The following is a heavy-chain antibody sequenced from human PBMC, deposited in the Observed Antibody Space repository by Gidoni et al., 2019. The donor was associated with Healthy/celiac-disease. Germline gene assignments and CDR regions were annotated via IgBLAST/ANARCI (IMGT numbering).Heavy chain of an antibody. CDR3: ARGRGYSYGWVDY. CDR2: INHSGST. D-gene: IGHD5-18*01. J-gene: IGHJ4*02. CDR1: GGSCSGYY. Sequence: QVQLQPWGAGLLKPSETLSLTCAVYGGSCSGYYWSWIRQPPGKGLEWIGEINHSGSTNYNPSLKSRVTISVDTSKNQFSLKLSSVTAADTAVYYCARGRGYSYGWVDYWGQGTLVTVSS. V-gene: IGHV4-34*01.